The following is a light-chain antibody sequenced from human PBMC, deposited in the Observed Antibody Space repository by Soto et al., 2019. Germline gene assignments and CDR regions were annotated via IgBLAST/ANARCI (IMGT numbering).Light chain of an antibody. CDR1: QSVSSN. J-gene: IGKJ1*01. Sequence: EIVMTQSPATLSVSPGERATLSCRASQSVSSNLAWYQQKPGQAPRLLIYAASTRATGIPARFSGSGSGTEFTLIIDSLQSEDFAVYYCQQYNNWPRTLGQGTKVDIK. CDR3: QQYNNWPRT. V-gene: IGKV3-15*01. CDR2: AAS.